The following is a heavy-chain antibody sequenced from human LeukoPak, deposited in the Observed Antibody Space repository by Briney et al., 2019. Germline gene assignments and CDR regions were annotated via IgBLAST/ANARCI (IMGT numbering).Heavy chain of an antibody. D-gene: IGHD1-26*01. J-gene: IGHJ6*03. Sequence: SVKVSCKASGYTFTGYYMHWARQAPGQGLEWMGWINPNSGGTNYAQKFQGRVTMTRDTSISTAYMELSRLRSDDTAVYYCARDGATNGAYQDVDVWGKGTRVSVS. CDR2: INPNSGGT. CDR1: GYTFTGYY. V-gene: IGHV1-2*02. CDR3: ARDGATNGAYQDVDV.